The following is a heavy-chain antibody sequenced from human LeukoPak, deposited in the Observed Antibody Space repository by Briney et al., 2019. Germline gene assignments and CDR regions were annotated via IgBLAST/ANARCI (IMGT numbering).Heavy chain of an antibody. CDR3: ARRYYYDSSGYYLAHDAFDI. V-gene: IGHV5-51*01. D-gene: IGHD3-22*01. J-gene: IGHJ3*02. Sequence: GESLKISFKGSGYSFTSHWIGWVRQMPGKGLEWMGIIYPGDSETRYSPSFQGQVTISADKSISTAYLQWSSLKASGTAMYYCARRYYYDSSGYYLAHDAFDIWGQGTMVTVSS. CDR2: IYPGDSET. CDR1: GYSFTSHW.